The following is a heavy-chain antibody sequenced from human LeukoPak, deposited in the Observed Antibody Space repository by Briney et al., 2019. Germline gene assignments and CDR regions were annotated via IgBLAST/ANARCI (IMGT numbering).Heavy chain of an antibody. D-gene: IGHD1-26*01. Sequence: HPGGSLRLSCAASGFTFSSYAMGWVRQAPGKGLEWVSAITASGGNTYYADSVKGRFTISRDNSKNTLYLQVNSLRAEDTAVYYCARGRRKSYYFDYWGQGTLVTVSS. J-gene: IGHJ4*02. CDR3: ARGRRKSYYFDY. CDR2: ITASGGNT. CDR1: GFTFSSYA. V-gene: IGHV3-23*01.